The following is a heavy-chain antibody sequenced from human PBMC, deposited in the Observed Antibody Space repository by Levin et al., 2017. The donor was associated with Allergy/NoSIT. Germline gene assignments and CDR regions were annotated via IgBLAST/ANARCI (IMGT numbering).Heavy chain of an antibody. V-gene: IGHV3-33*08. CDR3: ARDVLTATGPLKFDD. Sequence: GGSLRLSCVDSGFTFSSYAMHWVRQAPGKGLEWVAVIVHDGSRKFYADSVKGRFTISRDNSKNTLLLQMNSLRAEDTAVYYCARDVLTATGPLKFDDWGQGTLVTVSS. CDR1: GFTFSSYA. CDR2: IVHDGSRK. J-gene: IGHJ4*02. D-gene: IGHD3-9*01.